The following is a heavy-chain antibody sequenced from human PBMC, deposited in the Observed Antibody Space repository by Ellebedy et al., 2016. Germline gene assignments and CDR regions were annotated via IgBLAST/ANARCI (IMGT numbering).Heavy chain of an antibody. CDR1: GGSISSSSYY. Sequence: GSLRLXXAVSGGSISSSSYYWGWIRQPPGKGLEWIGSIYYSGSTYYNPSLKSRVTISVDTSKNQFSLKLSSVTAADTAVYYCAREIVGATTIDYWGQGTLVTVSS. CDR3: AREIVGATTIDY. J-gene: IGHJ4*02. V-gene: IGHV4-39*07. D-gene: IGHD1-26*01. CDR2: IYYSGST.